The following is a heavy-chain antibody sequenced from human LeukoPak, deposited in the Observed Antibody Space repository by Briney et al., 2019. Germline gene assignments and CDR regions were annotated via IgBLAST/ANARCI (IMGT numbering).Heavy chain of an antibody. Sequence: PGGSLRLSCAASRFSLSNYGMTWISQAPGKGLEWVSAISAVVTSTYYSDSVKGRFTISRDNSKNTLYLQMNSLRVDDTAVYYCAKDSPVATYWGQGTLVTVSS. CDR2: ISAVVTST. D-gene: IGHD4-23*01. V-gene: IGHV3-23*01. CDR1: RFSLSNYG. CDR3: AKDSPVATY. J-gene: IGHJ4*02.